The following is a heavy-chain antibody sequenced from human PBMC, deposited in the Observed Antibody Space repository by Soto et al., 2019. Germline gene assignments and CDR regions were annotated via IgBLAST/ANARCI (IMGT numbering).Heavy chain of an antibody. CDR2: VHYSGSA. D-gene: IGHD3-10*01. V-gene: IGHV4-39*01. CDR3: ARHRWGSGSYSGLLDF. J-gene: IGHJ4*02. CDR1: GGSISTSSYF. Sequence: LSLTCSVSGGSISTSSYFWGWIRQPPGKGLEWVGAVHYSGSANYRSSLQSRVTISVDTSQNQFSLRLRSVTAADTAVYYCARHRWGSGSYSGLLDFWGQGALVTVSS.